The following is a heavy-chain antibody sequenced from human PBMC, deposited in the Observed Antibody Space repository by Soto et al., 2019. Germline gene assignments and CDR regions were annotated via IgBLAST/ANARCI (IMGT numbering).Heavy chain of an antibody. CDR1: GFTFSSYA. Sequence: QVQLVESGGGVVQPGRSLRLSCAASGFTFSSYAIHWVRQAPSKGLEWVAVISYDGSNKYYADSVKGRFTISRDNSKNTLYLQMNSLRTEDTAVYFCARGLATVAGTGWFDPWGRGTLVTVSS. CDR3: ARGLATVAGTGWFDP. CDR2: ISYDGSNK. V-gene: IGHV3-30-3*01. D-gene: IGHD6-19*01. J-gene: IGHJ5*02.